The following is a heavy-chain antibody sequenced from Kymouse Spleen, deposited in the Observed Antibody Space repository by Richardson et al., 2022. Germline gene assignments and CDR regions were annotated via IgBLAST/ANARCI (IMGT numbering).Heavy chain of an antibody. D-gene: IGHD1-26*01. Sequence: QVQLQESGPGLVKPSETLSLTCTVSGGSISSYYWSWIRQPPGKGLEWIGYIYYSGSTNYNPSLKSRVTISVDTSKNQFSLKLSSVTAADTAVYYCARPYSGSYPDAFDIWGQGTMVTVSS. J-gene: IGHJ3*02. CDR3: ARPYSGSYPDAFDI. CDR2: IYYSGST. CDR1: GGSISSYY. V-gene: IGHV4-59*01.